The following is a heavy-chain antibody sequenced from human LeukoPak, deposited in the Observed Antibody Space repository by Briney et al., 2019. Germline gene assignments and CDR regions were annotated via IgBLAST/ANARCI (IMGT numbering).Heavy chain of an antibody. J-gene: IGHJ3*02. CDR3: ARGNWNEGGAFDI. V-gene: IGHV3-66*01. CDR2: IYSGGST. D-gene: IGHD1-1*01. CDR1: GFTVSSNH. Sequence: GGSLRLSCAVSGFTVSSNHMGWVRQAPGKGLEWVSVIYSGGSTYYADSVKGRFTISRDSFKNTLYLQMNSLRAEDTAVYYCARGNWNEGGAFDIWGQGTMVTVSS.